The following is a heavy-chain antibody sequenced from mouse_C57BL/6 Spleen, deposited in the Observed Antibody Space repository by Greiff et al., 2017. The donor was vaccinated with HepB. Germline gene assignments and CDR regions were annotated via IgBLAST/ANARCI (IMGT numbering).Heavy chain of an antibody. CDR2: IHPNSGST. D-gene: IGHD2-5*01. J-gene: IGHJ2*01. V-gene: IGHV1-64*01. Sequence: QVHVKQSGAELVKPGASVKLSCKASGYTFTSYWMHWVKQRPGQGLEWIGMIHPNSGSTNYNEKFKSKATLTVDKSSSTAYMQLSSLTSEDSAVYYCARGPYYSNDHWGQGTTLTVSS. CDR3: ARGPYYSNDH. CDR1: GYTFTSYW.